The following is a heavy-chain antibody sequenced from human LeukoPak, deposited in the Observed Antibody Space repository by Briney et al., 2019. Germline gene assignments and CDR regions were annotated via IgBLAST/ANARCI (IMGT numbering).Heavy chain of an antibody. CDR1: GFTFSNYA. V-gene: IGHV3-23*01. D-gene: IGHD4-17*01. CDR3: ARDPNGDYVGAFEM. Sequence: PGGSLRLSCAASGFTFSNYAMIWVCQAPGRGLEWVSAIRSGGGGTLYADSVKGRFTIPRDNSKNTLFLQMNNMRAEDTAVYYCARDPNGDYVGAFEMWGPGTKVTVS. J-gene: IGHJ3*02. CDR2: IRSGGGGT.